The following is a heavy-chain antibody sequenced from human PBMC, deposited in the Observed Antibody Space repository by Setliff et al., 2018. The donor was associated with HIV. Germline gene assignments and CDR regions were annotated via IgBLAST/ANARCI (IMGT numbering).Heavy chain of an antibody. CDR1: AGSISSSSYY. CDR2: IYYSGST. V-gene: IGHV4-39*01. D-gene: IGHD6-19*01. J-gene: IGHJ5*02. Sequence: PSETLSLTCTVSAGSISSSSYYWGWLRQPPGKGLEGIGSIYYSGSTYYNPSLKSRVTISVDTSKNQFSLKLSSVTAADPAVYYCARLRREEQWLVRGWFDPWGQGTLVTSPQ. CDR3: ARLRREEQWLVRGWFDP.